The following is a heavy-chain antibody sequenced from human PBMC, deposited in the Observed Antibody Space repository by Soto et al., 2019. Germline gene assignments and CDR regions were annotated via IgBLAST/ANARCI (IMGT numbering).Heavy chain of an antibody. CDR2: IKTDGSST. Sequence: EVQLVESGGGLVQPGGSLRLSCAASGFSFSSYWIHWVRQAPGKGLVWVSRIKTDGSSTDYADSVKGRFTISRDNAKNTLYLQMNSPRAEDTAVYYCAKREGNTYGLFHWGQGTLVTVSS. CDR1: GFSFSSYW. D-gene: IGHD5-18*01. V-gene: IGHV3-74*01. J-gene: IGHJ4*02. CDR3: AKREGNTYGLFH.